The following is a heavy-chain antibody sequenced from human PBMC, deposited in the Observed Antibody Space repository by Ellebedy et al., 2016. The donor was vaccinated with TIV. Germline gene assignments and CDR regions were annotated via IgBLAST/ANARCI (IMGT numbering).Heavy chain of an antibody. J-gene: IGHJ6*02. CDR1: GFTFSNYG. D-gene: IGHD4-17*01. CDR3: AKALDYGDGYGMNV. Sequence: PGGSLRLSCAASGFTFSNYGMHWVRQAPGKGLEWVAVISYDGSNKNYADSVKGRFTIPRDNSKNTLDLQMNSLRAEDTAVYYCAKALDYGDGYGMNVWGQGTTVTVSS. CDR2: ISYDGSNK. V-gene: IGHV3-30*18.